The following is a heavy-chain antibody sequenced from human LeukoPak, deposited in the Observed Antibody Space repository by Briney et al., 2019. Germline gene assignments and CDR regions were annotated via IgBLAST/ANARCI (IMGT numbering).Heavy chain of an antibody. CDR3: ARVLDDSSGYGAHYYYYYMDV. V-gene: IGHV4-30-4*08. J-gene: IGHJ6*03. CDR1: GGSISSGDYY. D-gene: IGHD3-22*01. CDR2: IYYSGST. Sequence: SQTLSLTCTVSGGSISSGDYYWSWIRQPPGKGLEWIGYIYYSGSTYYNPSLKSRVTISVDTSKNQFSLKLSSVTAADTAVYYCARVLDDSSGYGAHYYYYYMDVWGKGTTVTVSS.